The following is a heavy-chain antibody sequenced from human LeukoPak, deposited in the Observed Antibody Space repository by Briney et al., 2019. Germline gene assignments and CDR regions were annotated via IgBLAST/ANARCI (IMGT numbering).Heavy chain of an antibody. V-gene: IGHV3-23*01. J-gene: IGHJ6*03. CDR1: GFTFSNYA. Sequence: GGSLRLSCVGSGFTFSNYAMNWVRQAPGRGLEWVSIITAGADSIHYADSVKGRFTISRDNSKNTVFLQMNSLRAEDTAIYYCAKDSGIYVRDYWYYYMDVWGEGTTVTVSS. D-gene: IGHD3-10*02. CDR2: ITAGADSI. CDR3: AKDSGIYVRDYWYYYMDV.